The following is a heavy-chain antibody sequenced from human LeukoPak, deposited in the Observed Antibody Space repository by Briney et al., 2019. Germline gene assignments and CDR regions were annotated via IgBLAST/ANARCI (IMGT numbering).Heavy chain of an antibody. CDR2: IYYTGST. CDR1: GGSISSYY. Sequence: SETLSLTCTVSGGSISSYYWSWIRQPPGKGLEWIGYIYYTGSTNYNPSLKSRVTISVDTSKNHFSLKLTSVTAADTAVYYCARMYDRSGYYYPIDYWGQGTLVTVSS. V-gene: IGHV4-59*08. D-gene: IGHD3-22*01. CDR3: ARMYDRSGYYYPIDY. J-gene: IGHJ4*02.